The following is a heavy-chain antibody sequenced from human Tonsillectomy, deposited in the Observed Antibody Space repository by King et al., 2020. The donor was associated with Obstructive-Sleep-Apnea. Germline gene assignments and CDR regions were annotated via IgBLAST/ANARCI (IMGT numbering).Heavy chain of an antibody. CDR1: GYSITSTTNY. CDR3: ARERAYCTDGVCYYYYGIDV. CDR2: ISHSGST. J-gene: IGHJ6*02. V-gene: IGHV4-31*03. Sequence: QLQESGPGLAKPSQTLSLTCTVSGYSITSTTNYWTWIRQHPGKGLDWIGHISHSGSTYYNPSLTSRFTLSVDSSGNPFSLKLNSLTAADTAVYFCARERAYCTDGVCYYYYGIDVWGQGTTVTVSS. D-gene: IGHD2-8*01.